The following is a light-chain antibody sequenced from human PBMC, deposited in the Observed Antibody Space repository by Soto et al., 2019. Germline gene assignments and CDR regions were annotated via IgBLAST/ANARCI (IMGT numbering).Light chain of an antibody. CDR3: QQYNKWPLT. J-gene: IGKJ4*01. CDR1: QSISNT. CDR2: HAS. V-gene: IGKV3-15*01. Sequence: EIMMTQSPAALSVSPGERVTLSCRASQSISNTLAWYQQRPGQAPRLLIYHASTRATGIPARFSVSGSGTEFSLTISSLQSEDFAVYHCQQYNKWPLTFGGGTKVEIK.